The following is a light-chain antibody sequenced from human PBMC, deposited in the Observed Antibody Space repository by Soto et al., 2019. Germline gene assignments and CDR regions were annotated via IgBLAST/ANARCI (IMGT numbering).Light chain of an antibody. Sequence: SYELTQPPSVSVAPGKTARITCGGNNIGSKSVHWYQQKPGQAPVLVIYYDSDRPSGIPERFSGSNSGNTATLTISRVEAGDEADYYCQVWDNTRDHRVFGGGTKLTVL. J-gene: IGLJ3*02. CDR2: YDS. CDR1: NIGSKS. V-gene: IGLV3-21*04. CDR3: QVWDNTRDHRV.